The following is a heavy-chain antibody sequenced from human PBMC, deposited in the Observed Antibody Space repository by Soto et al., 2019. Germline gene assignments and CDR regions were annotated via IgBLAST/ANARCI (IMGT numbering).Heavy chain of an antibody. CDR3: TREAGY. V-gene: IGHV4-31*03. D-gene: IGHD6-25*01. J-gene: IGHJ4*02. Sequence: QVRLQESGPGLVKPSQTLSLTCTVSGGSVSSGGFYWNWIRQHPGKGMEWIGYMYNDGRTEYNPSLKSRVSISVDTPKTHFSLKVMSVTVADTAVYYCTREAGYWGQGILVTVSS. CDR1: GGSVSSGGFY. CDR2: MYNDGRT.